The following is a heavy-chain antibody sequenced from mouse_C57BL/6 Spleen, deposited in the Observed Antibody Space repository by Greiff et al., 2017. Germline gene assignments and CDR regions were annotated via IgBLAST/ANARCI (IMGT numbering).Heavy chain of an antibody. V-gene: IGHV1-55*01. CDR3: ARVGGTEPYYCAIDY. CDR1: GYTFTSYW. D-gene: IGHD1-1*01. J-gene: IGHJ4*01. Sequence: QVQLKQPGAELVKPGASVQMSCKASGYTFTSYWITWVKQRPGQGLEWIGDIYPGSGSTNYNEKFKSKATLTVDTSSSTAYMQLSSLTSEDSAVYYCARVGGTEPYYCAIDYWGQGTSVTVAS. CDR2: IYPGSGST.